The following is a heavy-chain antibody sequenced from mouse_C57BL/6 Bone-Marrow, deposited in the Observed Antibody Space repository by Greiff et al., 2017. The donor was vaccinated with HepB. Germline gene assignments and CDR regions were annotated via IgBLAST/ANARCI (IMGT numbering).Heavy chain of an antibody. CDR1: GYTFTSYW. CDR2: IHPNSGST. J-gene: IGHJ4*01. V-gene: IGHV1-64*01. CDR3: ARGVTSYYDYDYAMDY. D-gene: IGHD2-4*01. Sequence: QVQLQQPGAELVKPGASVKLSCKASGYTFTSYWMHWVKQRPGQGLEWIGMIHPNSGSTNYNEKFKSKATLTVDKSSSTAYMQLSSLTSEDSAVYYGARGVTSYYDYDYAMDYWGQGTSVTVSS.